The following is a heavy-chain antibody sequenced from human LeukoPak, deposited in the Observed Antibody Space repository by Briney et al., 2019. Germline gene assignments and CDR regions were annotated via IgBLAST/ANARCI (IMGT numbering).Heavy chain of an antibody. J-gene: IGHJ6*02. D-gene: IGHD1-7*01. Sequence: ASVKVSCKASGYTFTSCDINWVRQATGQGLEWMGWMNPNSGNTGYAQKFQGRVTMTRNTSISTAYMELSSLRSEDTAVYYCARMKSLNWNYPIYYYYGMDVWGQGTTVTVSS. V-gene: IGHV1-8*01. CDR1: GYTFTSCD. CDR3: ARMKSLNWNYPIYYYYGMDV. CDR2: MNPNSGNT.